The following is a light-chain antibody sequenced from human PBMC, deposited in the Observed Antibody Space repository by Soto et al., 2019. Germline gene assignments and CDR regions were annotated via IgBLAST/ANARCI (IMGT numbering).Light chain of an antibody. J-gene: IGLJ1*01. V-gene: IGLV2-14*03. Sequence: QSVLTQPASVSGSPGQSITISCTGTSSDVGGYSYFSWYQLHPGTAPKLMVFDVNHRPASVAYRFSGSTSGNTASLTISGHHGEDEADYFGSSYSISTAYLFGTGTKLTVL. CDR1: SSDVGGYSY. CDR3: SSYSISTAYL. CDR2: DVN.